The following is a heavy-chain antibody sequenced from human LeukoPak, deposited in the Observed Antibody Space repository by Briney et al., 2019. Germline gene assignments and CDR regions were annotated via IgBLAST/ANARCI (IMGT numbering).Heavy chain of an antibody. J-gene: IGHJ3*02. V-gene: IGHV3-30*02. CDR2: IRYDGSNK. CDR3: ARSIAARPGAFDI. D-gene: IGHD6-6*01. CDR1: GFIFSSYG. Sequence: GGSLRLSCAASGFIFSSYGMHWVRQAPGKGLEWVAFIRYDGSNKYYADSVKGRFTISRDNSKNTLYLQMNSLRAEDTAVYYCARSIAARPGAFDIWGQGTMVTVSS.